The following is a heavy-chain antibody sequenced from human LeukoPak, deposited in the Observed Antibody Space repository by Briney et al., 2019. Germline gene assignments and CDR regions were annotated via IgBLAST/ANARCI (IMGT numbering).Heavy chain of an antibody. CDR2: ISGNDGST. CDR3: ATSPRYSSGWGYYFNY. J-gene: IGHJ4*02. Sequence: GGSLRLSCAASGFTFSNYALSWVRQAPGKGLEWVSAISGNDGSTNYADSVKGRFTISRDSFKKTLNLQMNSLRAEDTAVYYCATSPRYSSGWGYYFNYWGQGTLVTVSS. CDR1: GFTFSNYA. D-gene: IGHD6-19*01. V-gene: IGHV3-23*01.